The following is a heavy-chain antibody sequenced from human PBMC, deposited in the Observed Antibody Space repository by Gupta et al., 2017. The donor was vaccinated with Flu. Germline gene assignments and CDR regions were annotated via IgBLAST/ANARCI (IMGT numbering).Heavy chain of an antibody. CDR3: ARGIDAGFDY. D-gene: IGHD2-8*01. Sequence: QVQLVQSGAEVKNPGASVKVSCKASGYTFTNLDINWVRQAPGQGLEWMGWMSPNSGNTGYAQKFQGRVTMTRDTSISTHYMELSSLRSDDTAVYYCARGIDAGFDYWGQGTLVTVSS. J-gene: IGHJ4*02. CDR1: GYTFTNLD. V-gene: IGHV1-8*01. CDR2: MSPNSGNT.